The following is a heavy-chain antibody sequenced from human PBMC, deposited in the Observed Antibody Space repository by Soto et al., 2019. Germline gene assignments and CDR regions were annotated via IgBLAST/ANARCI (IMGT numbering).Heavy chain of an antibody. Sequence: GGSLRLSCAASGFTFISYSMNWVRQAPGKGLEWVSYISSSSSTIYYADSVKGRFTISRDNAKNSLYLQMNSLRDEDTAVYYCAREIFSITIFGVVTPDYGMDVWGQGTTVTVSS. D-gene: IGHD3-3*01. CDR1: GFTFISYS. CDR2: ISSSSSTI. J-gene: IGHJ6*02. V-gene: IGHV3-48*02. CDR3: AREIFSITIFGVVTPDYGMDV.